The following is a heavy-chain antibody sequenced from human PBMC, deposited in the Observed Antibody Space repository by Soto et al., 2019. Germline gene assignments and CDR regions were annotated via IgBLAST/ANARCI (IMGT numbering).Heavy chain of an antibody. CDR3: ARAYYYDSSGYRGADYYYYYGMDV. J-gene: IGHJ6*02. D-gene: IGHD3-22*01. CDR2: IIPIFGTA. CDR1: GGTFSSYA. V-gene: IGHV1-69*06. Sequence: SVKVSCKASGGTFSSYAISWVRQAPGRGLEWMGGIIPIFGTANYAQKFQGRVTITADKSTSTAYMELSSLRSEDTAVYYCARAYYYDSSGYRGADYYYYYGMDVWGQGTTVTVSS.